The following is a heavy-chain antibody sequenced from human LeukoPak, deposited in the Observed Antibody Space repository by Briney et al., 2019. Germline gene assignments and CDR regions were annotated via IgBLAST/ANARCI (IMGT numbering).Heavy chain of an antibody. CDR1: GFTFGDYA. Sequence: SGGSLRLSCTASGFTFGDYAMSWVRQAPGKGLEWVGFIRSKAYGGTTEYAASVKGRFTISRDDSKSIAYLQMNSLKTEDTAVYYCTRRVRYQLLPYYYYGMDVWGQGTTVTVSS. CDR2: IRSKAYGGTT. V-gene: IGHV3-49*04. J-gene: IGHJ6*02. CDR3: TRRVRYQLLPYYYYGMDV. D-gene: IGHD2-2*01.